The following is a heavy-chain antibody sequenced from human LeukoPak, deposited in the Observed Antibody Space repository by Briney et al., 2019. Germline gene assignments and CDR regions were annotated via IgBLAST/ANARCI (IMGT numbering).Heavy chain of an antibody. D-gene: IGHD6-19*01. CDR3: ARDAPPHSSGWYAPGYYFDY. CDR2: INPSGGST. J-gene: IGHJ4*02. V-gene: IGHV1-46*01. Sequence: ASVKVSCKASGYTFTSYYMHWVRQAPGQGLEWMGIINPSGGSTSYAQKFQGRVTMTRDTSTSTVYMELSSLRSEDMAVYYCARDAPPHSSGWYAPGYYFDYWGQGTLVTVSS. CDR1: GYTFTSYY.